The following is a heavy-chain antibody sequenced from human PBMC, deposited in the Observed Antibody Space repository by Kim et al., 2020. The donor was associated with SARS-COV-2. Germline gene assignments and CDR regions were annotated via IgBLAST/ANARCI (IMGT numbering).Heavy chain of an antibody. CDR1: GFTFSSNA. CDR3: ANMIKFDY. Sequence: GGSLRLSCAASGFTFSSNAMSWVRQAPGKGLEWVSSISASGGSTYYADSVKGRFTMSRDNSKNTLYLQMNSLRAEDTAVYHCANMIKFDYWGQGTLVTVS. J-gene: IGHJ4*02. V-gene: IGHV3-23*01. CDR2: ISASGGST. D-gene: IGHD3-16*01.